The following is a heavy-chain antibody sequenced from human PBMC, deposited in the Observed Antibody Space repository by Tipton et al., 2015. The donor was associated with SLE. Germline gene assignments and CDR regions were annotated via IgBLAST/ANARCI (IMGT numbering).Heavy chain of an antibody. CDR2: INPSGGTT. J-gene: IGHJ3*02. Sequence: QVQLVQSGAEVKKPGASVKVSCKASGYTFTRFHMHWVRQAPGQGLTWLGVINPSGGTTTFAQKFQGRVTMTRDTSTSTVYMELSSLRSEDTAVYYCASTNWGQGAFDTWGQGTMVTVSS. CDR1: GYTFTRFH. D-gene: IGHD7-27*01. V-gene: IGHV1-46*01. CDR3: ASTNWGQGAFDT.